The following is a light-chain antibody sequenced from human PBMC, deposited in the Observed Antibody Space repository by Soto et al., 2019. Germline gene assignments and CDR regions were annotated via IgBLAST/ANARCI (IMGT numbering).Light chain of an antibody. CDR3: QQYGSSLT. CDR1: QTVSTY. Sequence: EIVLTQSPVTLSLSPGDRATLSCRASQTVSTYLAWYQQKPGQAPRLLIYDASNRATGIPARFSGSGSGTDFTLTISSLEPEDFAVYYCQQYGSSLTFGPGAKVDI. V-gene: IGKV3-11*01. CDR2: DAS. J-gene: IGKJ3*01.